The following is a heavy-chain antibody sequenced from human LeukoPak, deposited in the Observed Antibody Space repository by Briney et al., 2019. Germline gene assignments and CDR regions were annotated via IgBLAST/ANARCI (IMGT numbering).Heavy chain of an antibody. CDR2: IKKDGSET. CDR3: ARGRYSGTTYYFDY. V-gene: IGHV3-7*03. D-gene: IGHD5-12*01. CDR1: GFTFSTSW. J-gene: IGHJ4*02. Sequence: PEGSLRLSCAASGFTFSTSWMSWVRQAPGKGLEWVANIKKDGSETYYVDSVKGRFTISRDNAKNSYLQMNSLRAEDTAMYYCARGRYSGTTYYFDYWGQGTLVTVSS.